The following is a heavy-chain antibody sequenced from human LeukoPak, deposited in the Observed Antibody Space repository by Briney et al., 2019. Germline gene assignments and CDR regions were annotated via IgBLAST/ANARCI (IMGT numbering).Heavy chain of an antibody. V-gene: IGHV1-24*01. Sequence: ASVKVSCKASGYTFTGYYMHWVRQAPGKGLEWMGGFDPEDGETIYAQKFQGRVTMTEDTSTDTAYMELSSLRSEDTAVYYCATCKVWDQNCSGGKVHYWGQGTLVAVSS. CDR1: GYTFTGYY. CDR3: ATCKVWDQNCSGGKVHY. J-gene: IGHJ4*02. CDR2: FDPEDGET. D-gene: IGHD2-15*01.